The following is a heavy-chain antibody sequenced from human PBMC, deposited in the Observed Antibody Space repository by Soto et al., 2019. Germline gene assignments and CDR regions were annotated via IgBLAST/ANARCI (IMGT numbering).Heavy chain of an antibody. CDR1: GGSVKSADQY. CDR2: VHHSGGT. CDR3: ARHAPYDGINYYFPPWAVFDI. Sequence: QLQLQESGPGLLKPSETLSLTCLVSGGSVKSADQYWAWIRESTGRGLEWLGTVHHSGGTYYNPSLRNRINVFVDPPTNQFSLRLTPVTAADTAVYFCARHAPYDGINYYFPPWAVFDIWGHGTMVAVSS. J-gene: IGHJ3*02. D-gene: IGHD3-22*01. V-gene: IGHV4-39*01.